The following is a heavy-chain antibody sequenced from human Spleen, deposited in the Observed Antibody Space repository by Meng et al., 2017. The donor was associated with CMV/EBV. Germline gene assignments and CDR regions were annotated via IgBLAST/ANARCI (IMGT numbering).Heavy chain of an antibody. CDR1: GYTFTGYY. Sequence: ASVKVSCKSNGYTFTGYYIHWVRQAPGQGLEWMGWINPNNGDTHYAQPFQGRVTMTRDPSISTAYMELSGLQSIDTAVYSCARDPTLGLLASPGTVGNYFDPWGQGTLVTVSS. CDR3: ARDPTLGLLASPGTVGNYFDP. CDR2: INPNNGDT. J-gene: IGHJ5*02. D-gene: IGHD2-21*01. V-gene: IGHV1-2*02.